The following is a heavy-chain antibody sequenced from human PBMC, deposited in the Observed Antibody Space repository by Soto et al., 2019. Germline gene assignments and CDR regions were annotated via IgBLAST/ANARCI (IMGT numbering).Heavy chain of an antibody. CDR3: ARIVESDYTIDFDL. CDR2: IYYSGRT. J-gene: IGHJ2*01. V-gene: IGHV4-30-4*01. Sequence: VQLQESGPGLVKPSQTLSLTCTVPGGSISSGDYYWTWIRQPPGKGLEWIGYIYYSGRTNYNPSLSSRLTISVDTSKNQFSLNLSSVTAADTAVYYCARIVESDYTIDFDLWGRGTLVTVSS. D-gene: IGHD3-3*01. CDR1: GGSISSGDYY.